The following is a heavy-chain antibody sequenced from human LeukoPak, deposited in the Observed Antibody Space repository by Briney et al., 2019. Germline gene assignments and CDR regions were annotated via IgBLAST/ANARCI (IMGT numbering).Heavy chain of an antibody. D-gene: IGHD5-18*01. CDR3: ARRGEDTARVLDY. CDR1: GYRFTSYW. V-gene: IGHV5-51*01. CDR2: IYPGDSAT. Sequence: GESLRISCKVSGYRFTSYWFGGVRQMPGKGLEWMGVIYPGDSATRYSPSFRGEVTISAEKSISTAFLQWSSLKASDTALYYCARRGEDTARVLDYWGQGTLVTVSS. J-gene: IGHJ4*02.